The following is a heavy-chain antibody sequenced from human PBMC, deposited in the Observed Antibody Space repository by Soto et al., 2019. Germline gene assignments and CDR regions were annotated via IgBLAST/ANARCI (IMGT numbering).Heavy chain of an antibody. V-gene: IGHV3-7*05. CDR3: ARDSGSYSSTLDY. CDR2: IKQDGSEK. Sequence: GGSLRLSCAASGFTFSSYWMSWVRQAPEKGLEWVANIKQDGSEKYYVDSVKGRFTISRDNAKNSLYLQMNSLRAEDTAVYYCARDSGSYSSTLDYWGQGTLVTVSS. D-gene: IGHD1-26*01. CDR1: GFTFSSYW. J-gene: IGHJ4*02.